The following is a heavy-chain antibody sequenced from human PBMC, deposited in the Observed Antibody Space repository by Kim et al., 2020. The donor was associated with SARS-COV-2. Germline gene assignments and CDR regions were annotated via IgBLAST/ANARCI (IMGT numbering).Heavy chain of an antibody. J-gene: IGHJ6*02. CDR2: INHSGST. Sequence: SETLSLTCAVYGGSFSGYYWSWIRQPPGKGLEWIGEINHSGSTNYNPSLKSRVTISVHTSKNQFSLKLSSVTAADTAVYYCARGSERWLQLRYYGMDVWGQGTTVTVSS. V-gene: IGHV4-34*01. CDR3: ARGSERWLQLRYYGMDV. CDR1: GGSFSGYY. D-gene: IGHD5-12*01.